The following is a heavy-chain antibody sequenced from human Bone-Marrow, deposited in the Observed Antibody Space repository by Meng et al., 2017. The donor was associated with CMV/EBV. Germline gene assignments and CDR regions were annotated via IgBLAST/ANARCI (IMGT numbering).Heavy chain of an antibody. D-gene: IGHD4-11*01. CDR3: AKDLGDYSNYEWVYYYYYYGMDV. Sequence: GESLKISCAASGFTFSSYGMHWVRQAPGKGLEWVAFIRYDGSNKYYADSVKGRFTISRDNSKNTLYLQMNSLRAEDTAVYYCAKDLGDYSNYEWVYYYYYYGMDVWGQGTTVTIYS. V-gene: IGHV3-30*02. CDR2: IRYDGSNK. CDR1: GFTFSSYG. J-gene: IGHJ6*02.